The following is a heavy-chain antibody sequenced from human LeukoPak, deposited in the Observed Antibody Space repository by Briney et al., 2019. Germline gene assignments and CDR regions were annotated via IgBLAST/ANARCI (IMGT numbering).Heavy chain of an antibody. D-gene: IGHD3-22*01. J-gene: IGHJ3*02. V-gene: IGHV3-30*02. CDR2: IRYDGSNK. CDR1: GFSFSSYG. CDR3: ARVLRYDNSGHDSFDI. Sequence: TGGSLRLSCAASGFSFSSYGMHWVRQAPGKGLEWVAFIRYDGSNKYYADSVKGRFTISRDNAENSLYLQMNSLRAEDTAVYYCARVLRYDNSGHDSFDIWGQGTMVIVSS.